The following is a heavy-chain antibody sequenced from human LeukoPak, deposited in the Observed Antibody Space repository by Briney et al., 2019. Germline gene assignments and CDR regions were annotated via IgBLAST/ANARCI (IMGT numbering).Heavy chain of an antibody. D-gene: IGHD5-12*01. V-gene: IGHV3-66*01. Sequence: GGSLRLSCAASGFAVSSNCMNWVRQAPGKGLEWLSVFYSGGSTDYADSVKGRFTMSRDNSKNTLYLQMNSLRAEDTAVYYCARGRGYSGYDESYPFDYWGQGTLVTVSS. J-gene: IGHJ4*02. CDR3: ARGRGYSGYDESYPFDY. CDR2: FYSGGST. CDR1: GFAVSSNC.